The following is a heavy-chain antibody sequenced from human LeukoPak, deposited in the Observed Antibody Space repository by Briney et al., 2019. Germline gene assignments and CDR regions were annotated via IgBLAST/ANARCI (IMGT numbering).Heavy chain of an antibody. J-gene: IGHJ4*02. Sequence: SETLSLTCTVSGDSVANGGYYWNWIRQPPGKGLEWIGYIYYSVSTNYKLSLKSRVTISVDTSENQFSLKLTSVTAADTAVYYCARRRDGYKRFDYWGQGTLVTVSS. V-gene: IGHV4-61*08. CDR1: GDSVANGGYY. D-gene: IGHD5-24*01. CDR2: IYYSVST. CDR3: ARRRDGYKRFDY.